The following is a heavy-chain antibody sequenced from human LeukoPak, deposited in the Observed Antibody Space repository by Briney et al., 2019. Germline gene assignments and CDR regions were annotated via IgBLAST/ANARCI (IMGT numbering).Heavy chain of an antibody. J-gene: IGHJ5*02. V-gene: IGHV4-34*01. Sequence: PSETLSLSCAVYGGSLRDYLWTWIRQPPGMGLEWIGEINHSGSASYNPSLKSQVSISLDTSRNQFFLRLSPVAAADAGIYYCARERAYDNFVNWFDPWGQGTLVTVTS. CDR3: ARERAYDNFVNWFDP. D-gene: IGHD1-1*01. CDR1: GGSLRDYL. CDR2: INHSGSA.